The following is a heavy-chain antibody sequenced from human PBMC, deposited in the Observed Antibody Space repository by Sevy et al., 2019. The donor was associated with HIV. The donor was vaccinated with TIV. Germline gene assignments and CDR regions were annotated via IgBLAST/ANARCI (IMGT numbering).Heavy chain of an antibody. CDR1: GGSISSSSYY. J-gene: IGHJ6*03. CDR2: IYYSGST. Sequence: SETLSLTCTVSGGSISSSSYYWGWIRQPPGKGLEWIGSIYYSGSTYYNPSLKSRVTISVNTSKNQFSLKRSSVTAADTAVYYCARHYREQWLVRQGYYYYMDVWGKGTTVTVSS. D-gene: IGHD6-19*01. CDR3: ARHYREQWLVRQGYYYYMDV. V-gene: IGHV4-39*01.